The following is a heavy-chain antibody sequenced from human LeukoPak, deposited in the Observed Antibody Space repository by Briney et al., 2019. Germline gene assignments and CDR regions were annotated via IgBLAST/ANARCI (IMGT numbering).Heavy chain of an antibody. CDR3: TTITVAAAFDY. Sequence: PGGSLRLSCAVSGFTSGFTFSDYEMNWVRQAPGKGLEWVSYISSSGSTKYYADSVKGRFTISRDNAKNSLYLQMNSLRAEDTAVYYCTTITVAAAFDYRGQGTLVTVSS. D-gene: IGHD6-19*01. CDR2: ISSSGSTK. J-gene: IGHJ4*02. CDR1: GFTSGFTFSDYE. V-gene: IGHV3-48*03.